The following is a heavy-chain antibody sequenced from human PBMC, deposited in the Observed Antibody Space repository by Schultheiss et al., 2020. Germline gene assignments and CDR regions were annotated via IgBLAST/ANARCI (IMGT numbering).Heavy chain of an antibody. D-gene: IGHD5-18*01. CDR3: AKDSRSRAWDTPMDP. V-gene: IGHV3-23*01. Sequence: GESLKISCAASGFTFSSYWMSWVRQAPGKGLEWVSAISGSGGSTYHADSVKGRFTISRDNSKSTLFLQMNSLRAEDTAVYYCAKDSRSRAWDTPMDPWGQGALVTVSS. J-gene: IGHJ5*02. CDR2: ISGSGGST. CDR1: GFTFSSYW.